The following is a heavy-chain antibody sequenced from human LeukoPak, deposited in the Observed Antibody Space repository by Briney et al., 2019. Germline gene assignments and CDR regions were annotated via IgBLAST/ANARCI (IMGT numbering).Heavy chain of an antibody. D-gene: IGHD2-15*01. J-gene: IGHJ4*02. CDR2: ISNSGRRT. Sequence: GGSLRLSCAASGFSFSTYAMHWVRQAPVKGLEWISVISNSGRRTHFADSVKGRFTISRDNSKNTLFLQMNYVRAEDTAVYYCAKGEHDTYSLSFDSWGQGTLVTVSS. V-gene: IGHV3-23*01. CDR1: GFSFSTYA. CDR3: AKGEHDTYSLSFDS.